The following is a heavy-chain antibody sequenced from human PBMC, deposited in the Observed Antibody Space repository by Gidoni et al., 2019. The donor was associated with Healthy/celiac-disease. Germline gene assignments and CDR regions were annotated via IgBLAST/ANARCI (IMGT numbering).Heavy chain of an antibody. D-gene: IGHD6-6*01. Sequence: QVQLQQWGAGLLKPSETLSITCAVYGGSFSGYYWSWIRQPPGKGLEWIGEINHSGSTNYTPSLKSRFTISVDTSKNQFSLKLSSVTAADTAVYYCARGLGQLAGGDYWGQGTLVTVSS. CDR2: INHSGST. J-gene: IGHJ4*02. CDR1: GGSFSGYY. V-gene: IGHV4-34*01. CDR3: ARGLGQLAGGDY.